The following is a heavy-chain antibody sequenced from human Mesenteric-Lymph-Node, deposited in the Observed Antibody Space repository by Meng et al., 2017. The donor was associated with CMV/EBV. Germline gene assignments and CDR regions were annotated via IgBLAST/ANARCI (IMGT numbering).Heavy chain of an antibody. V-gene: IGHV1-2*02. CDR3: ARGGFCSTTGCTYAMDV. CDR1: GYTFTGYY. D-gene: IGHD2-2*03. Sequence: ASVKVSCKASGYTFTGYYMHWVRQAPGQGLEWMGWINPNSGGTNYAQKFQGRVTMTRDTSISTAYMELSRLRSDDTAVYYCARGGFCSTTGCTYAMDVWGQGTTVTVSS. J-gene: IGHJ6*02. CDR2: INPNSGGT.